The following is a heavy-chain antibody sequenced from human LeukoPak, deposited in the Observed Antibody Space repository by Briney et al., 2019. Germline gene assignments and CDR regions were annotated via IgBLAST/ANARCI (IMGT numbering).Heavy chain of an antibody. CDR2: IRPSGDNT. Sequence: GGSLRLSCAASGFTFSSYDMTWVRQAPGRGLEWVLSIRPSGDNTYYGDSVKGRFTISRDNSKNTVYLQMNNMRVDDTAVYYCATGVHGIAAAGDYYFDYWGQGTLVTVSS. CDR3: ATGVHGIAAAGDYYFDY. J-gene: IGHJ4*02. V-gene: IGHV3-23*01. D-gene: IGHD6-13*01. CDR1: GFTFSSYD.